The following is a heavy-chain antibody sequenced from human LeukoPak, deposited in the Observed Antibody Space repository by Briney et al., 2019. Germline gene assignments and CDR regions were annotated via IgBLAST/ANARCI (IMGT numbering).Heavy chain of an antibody. V-gene: IGHV3-53*01. Sequence: GGSLRLSCAASGFTFSDYYMSWIRQAPGEGLEWVSVIYSGGSTYYADSVKGRFTISRDNSKNTLYLQMNSLRAEDTAVYYCARVDSMKDAFDIWGQGTMVTVSS. D-gene: IGHD3-3*01. J-gene: IGHJ3*02. CDR2: IYSGGST. CDR1: GFTFSDYY. CDR3: ARVDSMKDAFDI.